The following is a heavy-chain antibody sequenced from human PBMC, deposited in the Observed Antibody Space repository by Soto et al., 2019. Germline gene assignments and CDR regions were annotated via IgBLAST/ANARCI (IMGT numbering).Heavy chain of an antibody. CDR3: ARDKRVMCLDT. J-gene: IGHJ5*02. CDR1: GLPFSASG. D-gene: IGHD3-16*01. Sequence: QAQLVESGGGVVQPGRSLRLSCAASGLPFSASGMHWVRQAPGKGLEWVAMIWSDGSKEYYADSVKGRFTITRDNSKNMIFLQMDSLRAEDTAVYYCARDKRVMCLDTWGQGNMVTVSS. V-gene: IGHV3-33*01. CDR2: IWSDGSKE.